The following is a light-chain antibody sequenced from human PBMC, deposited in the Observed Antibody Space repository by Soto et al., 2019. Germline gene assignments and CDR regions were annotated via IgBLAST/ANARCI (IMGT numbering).Light chain of an antibody. V-gene: IGKV1-39*01. CDR2: TAS. J-gene: IGKJ3*01. CDR3: LESYSSPFT. Sequence: DIQMTQSPSSLSASIGDRVIITCRTSQGVGTFLDWYRHKTGEAPRLLIYTASTLHGGFPSRFSGRGSGTEFTLVISSLQPDDFASYYFLESYSSPFTIGPGTREDVK. CDR1: QGVGTF.